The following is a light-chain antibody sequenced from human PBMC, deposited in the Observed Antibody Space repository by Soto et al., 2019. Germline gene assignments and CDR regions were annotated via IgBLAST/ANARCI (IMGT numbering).Light chain of an antibody. CDR2: DAS. J-gene: IGKJ1*01. Sequence: EIVMTQSPFTLSVSPGERVTLSCRASQSVSSNLAWYQQKPGQAPRLLIYDASNRATGIPARFSGSGSGTDFTLTISSLEPEDFAVYYCQQRSNWPTFGQGTKVDIK. CDR3: QQRSNWPT. CDR1: QSVSSN. V-gene: IGKV3-11*01.